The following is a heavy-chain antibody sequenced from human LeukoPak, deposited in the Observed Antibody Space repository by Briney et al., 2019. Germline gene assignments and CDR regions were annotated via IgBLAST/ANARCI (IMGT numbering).Heavy chain of an antibody. CDR2: INPSGGST. J-gene: IGHJ4*02. CDR3: ARESSGWYELDY. V-gene: IGHV1-46*01. CDR1: GYTFTSYY. Sequence: ASVKVSCKATGYTFTSYYMHWVRQAPGQGLEWMGIINPSGGSTSYAQKFQGRVTMTRDTSTSTVYMELSSLRSEDTAVYYCARESSGWYELDYWGQGTLVTVSS. D-gene: IGHD6-19*01.